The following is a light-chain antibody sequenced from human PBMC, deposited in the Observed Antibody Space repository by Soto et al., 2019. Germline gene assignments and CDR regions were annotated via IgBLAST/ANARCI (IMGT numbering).Light chain of an antibody. J-gene: IGLJ2*01. CDR3: SSYTGNTVV. CDR2: EVS. Sequence: QYVLTQPPSASGSPGQSVTISCTGTSSDVGAYNYVSWYQQHPGKVPKVMIYEVSKRPSGVPDRFSGSKSGNTASLTVSGLQADDEADYYCSSYTGNTVVFGGGTKLTVL. V-gene: IGLV2-8*01. CDR1: SSDVGAYNY.